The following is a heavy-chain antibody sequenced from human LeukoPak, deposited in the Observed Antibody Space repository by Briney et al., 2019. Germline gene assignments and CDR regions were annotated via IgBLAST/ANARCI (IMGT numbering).Heavy chain of an antibody. J-gene: IGHJ3*01. CDR1: GYTFSDHY. D-gene: IGHD3-10*01. Sequence: ASVTVSCKASGYTFSDHYMNWVRQAPGQGLEWLGWINPHSGGTNSAQKFQGRVTMTRDTSISTAYMELSRLRFDDTAVYYCARDYYGSGSYPVDVWGQGTMVTVSS. CDR2: INPHSGGT. V-gene: IGHV1-2*02. CDR3: ARDYYGSGSYPVDV.